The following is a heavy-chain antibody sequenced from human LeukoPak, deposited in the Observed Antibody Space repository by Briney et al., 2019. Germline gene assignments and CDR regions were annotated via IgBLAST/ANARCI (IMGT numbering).Heavy chain of an antibody. V-gene: IGHV3-7*03. D-gene: IGHD3-10*01. CDR1: GFTFSSYA. J-gene: IGHJ4*02. CDR2: THGSEK. Sequence: GGSLRLSCAASGFTFSSYAMSWVRQAPGKGLEWVANTHGSEKYYVDSVKGRFTISRDNAKNSLYLQMNSPRAEDTAVYYCARETPYGSLTFDYWGQGTLVTVSS. CDR3: ARETPYGSLTFDY.